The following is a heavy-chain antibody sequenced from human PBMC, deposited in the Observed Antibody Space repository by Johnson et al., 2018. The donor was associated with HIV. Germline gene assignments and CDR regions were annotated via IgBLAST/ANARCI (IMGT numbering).Heavy chain of an antibody. CDR3: ASQVRGLRLGVDAFDI. CDR1: GFTFSSYG. D-gene: IGHD5-12*01. J-gene: IGHJ3*02. CDR2: ITGTGGST. V-gene: IGHV3-23*04. Sequence: VQLVESGGGVVQPGGSLRLSCAASGFTFSSYGMSWVRQAPGKGLEWVSGITGTGGSTYSADSVKGRFTISRDNSKNTLYLQMNSLRAEDTAVYYCASQVRGLRLGVDAFDIWGQGTMVTVSS.